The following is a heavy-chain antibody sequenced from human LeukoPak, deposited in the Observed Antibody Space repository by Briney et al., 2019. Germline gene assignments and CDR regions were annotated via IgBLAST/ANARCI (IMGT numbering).Heavy chain of an antibody. Sequence: PGGSLRLSCAASGFTFSSYAMSWVRQAPGKGLEWVSAISGSGGSTYYADSVKGRFTISRDNSENTLYLQMNSLRAEDTAVYYCAKSPTRLLYYFDYWGQGTLVTVSS. J-gene: IGHJ4*02. CDR3: AKSPTRLLYYFDY. CDR1: GFTFSSYA. D-gene: IGHD2-15*01. V-gene: IGHV3-23*01. CDR2: ISGSGGST.